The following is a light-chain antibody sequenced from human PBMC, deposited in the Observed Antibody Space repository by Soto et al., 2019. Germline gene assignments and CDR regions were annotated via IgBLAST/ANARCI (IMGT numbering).Light chain of an antibody. CDR1: QTISSW. J-gene: IGKJ1*01. CDR2: KAS. Sequence: DIQMTQSPSTLSGSVGDRVTITCRASQTISSWLAWYQQKPGKAPKLLIYKASTLKSGVPSRFSGSGSGTEFTLTISILQPDDCATYYCQHYNSYSDAFGQGTKVEL. CDR3: QHYNSYSDA. V-gene: IGKV1-5*03.